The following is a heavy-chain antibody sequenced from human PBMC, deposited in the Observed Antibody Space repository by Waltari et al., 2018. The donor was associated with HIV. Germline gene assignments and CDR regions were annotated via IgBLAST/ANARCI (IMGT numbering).Heavy chain of an antibody. V-gene: IGHV4-31*03. CDR1: GGSISSGGYY. D-gene: IGHD6-25*01. Sequence: QVQLQESGPGLVKPSQTLSLTCTVSGGSISSGGYYWSWIRQHPGKGLEWIGYIYYSGGTYYNPSLKSRVTISVDTSKNQFSRKLSSVTAADTAVYYCARQRPLRGSSYYYYGMDVWGQGTTVTVSS. J-gene: IGHJ6*02. CDR3: ARQRPLRGSSYYYYGMDV. CDR2: IYYSGGT.